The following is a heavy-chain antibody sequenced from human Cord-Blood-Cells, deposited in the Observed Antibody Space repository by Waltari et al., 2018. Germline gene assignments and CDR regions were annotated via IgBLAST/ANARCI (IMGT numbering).Heavy chain of an antibody. D-gene: IGHD1-26*01. V-gene: IGHV4-39*01. Sequence: QLQLQESGPGLVKPSETLSLTCTVPGCSISSSSYYWGWLRQPPGKGLEWIGSIYYSGSTYYNPSLKSRVTISVDTSKNQFSLKLSSVTAADTAVYYCARQTGWELFDYWGQGTLVTVSS. CDR3: ARQTGWELFDY. CDR2: IYYSGST. CDR1: GCSISSSSYY. J-gene: IGHJ4*02.